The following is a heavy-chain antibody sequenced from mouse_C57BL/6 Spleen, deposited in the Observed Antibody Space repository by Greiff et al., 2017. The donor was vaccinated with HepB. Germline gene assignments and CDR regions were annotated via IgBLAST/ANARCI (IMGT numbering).Heavy chain of an antibody. CDR3: ARFYYDYGYFDY. CDR2: IYPRSGNS. Sequence: ESGAELARPGASVKLSCKASGYTFTSYGISWVKQRTGQGLEWIGEIYPRSGNSYYNEKFKGKATLTADKSSSTAYMELRSLTSEDSAVYFCARFYYDYGYFDYWGQGTTLTVSS. J-gene: IGHJ2*01. V-gene: IGHV1-81*01. CDR1: GYTFTSYG. D-gene: IGHD2-4*01.